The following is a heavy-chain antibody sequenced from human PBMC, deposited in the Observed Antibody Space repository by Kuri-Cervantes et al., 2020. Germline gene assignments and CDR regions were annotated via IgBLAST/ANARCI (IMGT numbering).Heavy chain of an antibody. V-gene: IGHV3-9*01. CDR3: AKGILAAAGAPFDY. Sequence: SLKISCAASGFSFDDFAMHWVRQAPGEGLEWVAGISWNSGDIGFADSVKGRFTISRDNAKNSLYLQMNSLRAEDTALYYCAKGILAAAGAPFDYWGQGTLVTVSS. D-gene: IGHD6-13*01. CDR2: ISWNSGDI. J-gene: IGHJ4*02. CDR1: GFSFDDFA.